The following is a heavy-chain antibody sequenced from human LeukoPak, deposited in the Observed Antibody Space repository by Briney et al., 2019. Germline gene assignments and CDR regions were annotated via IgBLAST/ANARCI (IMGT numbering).Heavy chain of an antibody. D-gene: IGHD3-22*01. CDR2: FDPEEGET. V-gene: IGHV1-24*01. Sequence: GASVKVSCKVSGYTLTELSMHWVRQAPGKGLEWMGGFDPEEGETIYAQKFQGRVTMTEDTSTDTAYMELSSPRSEDTAVYYCATAGVHLAAPYYDSSGYYYYFDYWGQGTLVTVSS. CDR3: ATAGVHLAAPYYDSSGYYYYFDY. J-gene: IGHJ4*02. CDR1: GYTLTELS.